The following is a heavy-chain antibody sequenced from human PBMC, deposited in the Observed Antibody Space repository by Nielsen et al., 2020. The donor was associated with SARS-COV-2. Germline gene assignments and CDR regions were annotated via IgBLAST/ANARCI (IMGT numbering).Heavy chain of an antibody. Sequence: SLKISCAASGFTFDDYAMHWVRQAPGKGLEWVSGISWNSGGIGYADSAKGRFTISRDNAKNSLYLQMNSLRAEDTAMYYCARNFYGSGSYPFDPWGQGTLVTVSS. CDR3: ARNFYGSGSYPFDP. J-gene: IGHJ5*02. V-gene: IGHV3-9*01. CDR2: ISWNSGGI. CDR1: GFTFDDYA. D-gene: IGHD3-10*01.